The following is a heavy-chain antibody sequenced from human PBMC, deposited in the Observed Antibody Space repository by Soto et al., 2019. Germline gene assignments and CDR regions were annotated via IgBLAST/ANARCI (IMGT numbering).Heavy chain of an antibody. Sequence: EVQLVEFGGGLIQPGGSLRLSCAASGFSVSNNYMSWVRQAPGKGLEWVSVIYSGGSTYYADSVKGRFIISRDNSKNTLYLQITSLRAEDTAVYYCVSGSGLYSTSSGSWGQGPMVPVSS. D-gene: IGHD6-6*01. CDR3: VSGSGLYSTSSGS. CDR1: GFSVSNNY. CDR2: IYSGGST. J-gene: IGHJ4*02. V-gene: IGHV3-53*01.